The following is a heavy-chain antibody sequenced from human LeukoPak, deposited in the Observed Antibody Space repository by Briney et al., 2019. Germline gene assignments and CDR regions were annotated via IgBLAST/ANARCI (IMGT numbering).Heavy chain of an antibody. CDR1: GFTFSSYG. J-gene: IGHJ4*02. Sequence: GGSLGLSCAASGFTFSSYGMHWVRQAPGKGLEWVAVIWYDGSNKYYADSVKGRFTISRDNSKNTLYLQMNSLRAEDTAVYYCARGQLPGSIDFWGQGTLVTVSS. V-gene: IGHV3-33*01. CDR2: IWYDGSNK. D-gene: IGHD2-2*01. CDR3: ARGQLPGSIDF.